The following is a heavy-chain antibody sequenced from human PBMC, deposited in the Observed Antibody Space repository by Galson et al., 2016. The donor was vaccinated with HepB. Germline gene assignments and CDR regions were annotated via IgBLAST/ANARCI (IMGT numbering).Heavy chain of an antibody. D-gene: IGHD1-7*01. CDR2: AYHSGTT. CDR3: ARHTSVPRTRGFDS. J-gene: IGHJ4*02. Sequence: SETLSLTCAVSGGSMTDNWWSWVRQPPGQGLDWIGEAYHSGTTNYNPSLESRASISIDTSNNQLSLRLDFATAADTAMYYCARHTSVPRTRGFDSWGQGTLVTVSA. V-gene: IGHV4-4*02. CDR1: GGSMTDNW.